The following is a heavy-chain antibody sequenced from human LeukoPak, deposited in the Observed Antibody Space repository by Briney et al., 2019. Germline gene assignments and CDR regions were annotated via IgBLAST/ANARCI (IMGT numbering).Heavy chain of an antibody. Sequence: SVKVSCKASGGTFSSSAISWVRQAPGQGLEWMGGIIPIFGTANYAQKFQGRVTITADKSTSTAYMELSSLRSEDTAVYYCARDPGYDYGDTDLLGYWGQGTLVTVSS. J-gene: IGHJ4*02. V-gene: IGHV1-69*06. D-gene: IGHD4-17*01. CDR3: ARDPGYDYGDTDLLGY. CDR2: IIPIFGTA. CDR1: GGTFSSSA.